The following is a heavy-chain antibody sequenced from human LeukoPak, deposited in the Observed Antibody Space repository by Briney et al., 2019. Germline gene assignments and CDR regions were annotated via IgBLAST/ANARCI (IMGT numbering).Heavy chain of an antibody. CDR1: GGSTSSYY. Sequence: SETLSLTCTVSGGSTSSYYGGWIRQPPGKGLEWIGYIYYSVTTNYNHSLKSRVTISVDKSKNQFSLKLSSVTDADTAVYYCARELGDYYYDSSGYHLDAFDIWGQGTMVTVSS. J-gene: IGHJ3*02. CDR2: IYYSVTT. D-gene: IGHD3-22*01. V-gene: IGHV4-59*01. CDR3: ARELGDYYYDSSGYHLDAFDI.